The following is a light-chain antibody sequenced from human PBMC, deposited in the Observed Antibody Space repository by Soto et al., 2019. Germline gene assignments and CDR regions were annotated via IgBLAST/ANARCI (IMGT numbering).Light chain of an antibody. Sequence: EIVMTQSPATLSVSPGERATLSCRASQSVSRNLAWYQQKPGQAPRLLIYDASTRATGTPARFSGSGSGTKFTLSISSLQSEDFAVYYCQHYNNWPITFGQGTRLEIK. J-gene: IGKJ5*01. CDR1: QSVSRN. CDR2: DAS. V-gene: IGKV3D-15*01. CDR3: QHYNNWPIT.